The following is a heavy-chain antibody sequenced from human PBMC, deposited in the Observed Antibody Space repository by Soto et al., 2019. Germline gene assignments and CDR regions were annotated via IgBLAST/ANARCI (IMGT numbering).Heavy chain of an antibody. CDR2: TYYRSKWNN. J-gene: IGHJ6*02. D-gene: IGHD6-6*01. CDR3: VRQHSTSSDYYGLDV. CDR1: GYSVSSNTSA. Sequence: SQTLSLPCAISGYSVSSNTSAWNWIRHSPSRGLEWLGRTYYRSKWNNDYALSVKSRIIINPDTSNNQFSLQLNSVTPEDTAVYYCVRQHSTSSDYYGLDVWGQGTTVTVSS. V-gene: IGHV6-1*01.